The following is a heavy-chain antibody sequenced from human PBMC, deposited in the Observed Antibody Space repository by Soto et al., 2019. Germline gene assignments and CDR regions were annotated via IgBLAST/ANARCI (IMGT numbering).Heavy chain of an antibody. V-gene: IGHV3-11*01. J-gene: IGHJ4*02. D-gene: IGHD3-10*01. Sequence: QGQLVQSGGGLVAPGGSLRLSCAASGFTFSDHYKTWSRQAPGKGLEWVSKISSDGTLTYYADSVKGRFTVSRDNAKKSPYLQMESLRAEDTAVYYCASDTLYYGSGFWGQGTLVTVSS. CDR3: ASDTLYYGSGF. CDR2: ISSDGTLT. CDR1: GFTFSDHY.